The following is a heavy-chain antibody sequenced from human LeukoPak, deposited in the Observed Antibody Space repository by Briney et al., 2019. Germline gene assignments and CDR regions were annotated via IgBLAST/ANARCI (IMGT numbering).Heavy chain of an antibody. J-gene: IGHJ4*02. CDR1: GGSMRSYF. Sequence: SETLSLTCTVSGGSMRSYFWSWIRQPAGKGLEWIGRIYTSGSTNYNPSLKSRVTMSVDTSKNQFSLKLSSVTAADTAVYYCARDRYYYDSSGYLFDYWGQGTLVTVSS. CDR2: IYTSGST. D-gene: IGHD3-22*01. V-gene: IGHV4-4*07. CDR3: ARDRYYYDSSGYLFDY.